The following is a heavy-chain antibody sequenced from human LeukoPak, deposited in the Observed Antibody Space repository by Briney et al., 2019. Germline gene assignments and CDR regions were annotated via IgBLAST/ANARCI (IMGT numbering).Heavy chain of an antibody. J-gene: IGHJ4*02. CDR1: GYTFISYA. D-gene: IGHD7-27*01. CDR3: ARDLTGRLDY. CDR2: INAGNGDT. Sequence: ASVKVSCMASGYTFISYAIYWVRQAPGQRLEWMGWINAGNGDTKYSLKFQGRVTITRDTSASTAYMEVSSLRSEDTAVYYCARDLTGRLDYWGQGALVTVSS. V-gene: IGHV1-3*01.